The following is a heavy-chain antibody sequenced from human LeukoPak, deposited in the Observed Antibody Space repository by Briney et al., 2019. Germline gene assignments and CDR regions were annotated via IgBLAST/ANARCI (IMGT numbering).Heavy chain of an antibody. CDR2: ISGSGGST. D-gene: IGHD2-2*02. J-gene: IGHJ4*02. V-gene: IGHV3-23*01. CDR3: AKVSQIYCSSTSCYNDY. CDR1: GFTFSSYA. Sequence: GGSLRLSCAASGFTFSSYAMGWVRQAPGKGLEWVSAISGSGGSTYYADSVKGRFTISRDNSKNTLYLQMNSLRAEDTAVYYCAKVSQIYCSSTSCYNDYWGQGTLVTVSS.